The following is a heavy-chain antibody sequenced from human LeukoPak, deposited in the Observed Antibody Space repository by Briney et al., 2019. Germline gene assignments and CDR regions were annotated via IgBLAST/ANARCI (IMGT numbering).Heavy chain of an antibody. V-gene: IGHV3-23*01. CDR2: ISGSGGST. CDR3: AKDRHYSSSWKWWVY. D-gene: IGHD6-13*01. CDR1: GFTFSSYA. Sequence: GGSLRLSXAASGFTFSSYAMSWVRQAPGKGLEWVSAISGSGGSTYYADSVKGRFTISRDNSKNTLYLQMNSLRAEDTAVYYCAKDRHYSSSWKWWVYWGQGTLVTVSS. J-gene: IGHJ4*02.